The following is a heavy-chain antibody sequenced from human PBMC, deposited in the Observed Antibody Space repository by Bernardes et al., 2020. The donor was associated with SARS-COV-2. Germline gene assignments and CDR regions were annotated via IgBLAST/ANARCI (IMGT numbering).Heavy chain of an antibody. J-gene: IGHJ4*02. CDR3: ARDNSSSSYDY. D-gene: IGHD6-6*01. V-gene: IGHV3-48*03. Sequence: GSLRLSCAASGFTFSSYEMNWVRQAPGKGLEWVSYISSSGSTIYYADSVKGRFTISRDNAKNSLYLQMNSLRAEDTAVYYCARDNSSSSYDYWGQGTLVTVSS. CDR1: GFTFSSYE. CDR2: ISSSGSTI.